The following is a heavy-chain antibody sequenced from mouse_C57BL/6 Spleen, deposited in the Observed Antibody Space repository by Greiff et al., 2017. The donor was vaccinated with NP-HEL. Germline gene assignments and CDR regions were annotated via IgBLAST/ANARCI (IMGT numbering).Heavy chain of an antibody. V-gene: IGHV7-3*01. J-gene: IGHJ4*01. CDR3: ARVITTVVDPCYAMDY. D-gene: IGHD1-1*01. CDR1: GFTFTDYY. CDR2: IRNKANGYTT. Sequence: EVKLMESGGGLVQPGGSLSLSCAASGFTFTDYYMSWVRQPPGKALEWLGFIRNKANGYTTEYSASVKGRFTISRDNSQSILYLQMNALRAEDSATYYCARVITTVVDPCYAMDYWGQGTSVTVSS.